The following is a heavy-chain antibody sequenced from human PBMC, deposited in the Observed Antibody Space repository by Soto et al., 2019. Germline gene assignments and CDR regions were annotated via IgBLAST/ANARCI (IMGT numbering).Heavy chain of an antibody. D-gene: IGHD2-21*02. CDR1: GFTFNTSG. CDR2: ISYDGNTQ. Sequence: PGGSLRLSCEASGFTFNTSGMHWVRQAPDKRLEWVAVISYDGNTQYYGDSVKGRFTISRDNAKSTLYLQMDSLKTEDTSVYYCATKDRVTDSAYYGMDVWGQGTTVTVSS. V-gene: IGHV3-30*03. J-gene: IGHJ6*02. CDR3: ATKDRVTDSAYYGMDV.